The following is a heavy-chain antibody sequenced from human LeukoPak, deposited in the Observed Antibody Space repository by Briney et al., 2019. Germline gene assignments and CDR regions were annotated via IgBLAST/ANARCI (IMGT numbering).Heavy chain of an antibody. J-gene: IGHJ4*02. V-gene: IGHV3-33*01. Sequence: GGSLRLSCAASGFTFSSYGMHWVRQAPGKGLEWVAVIWYDGSNKYYADSVKGRFTISRDNSKNTLYLQMNSLRAEDTAVYYCARGGYSSGMYYFDYWGQGTLVTVSS. CDR3: ARGGYSSGMYYFDY. CDR2: IWYDGSNK. D-gene: IGHD3-10*01. CDR1: GFTFSSYG.